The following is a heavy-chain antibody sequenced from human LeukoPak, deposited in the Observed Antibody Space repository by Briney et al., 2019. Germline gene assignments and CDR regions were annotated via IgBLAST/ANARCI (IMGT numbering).Heavy chain of an antibody. CDR3: ARDWGRVFHYYGMDV. CDR2: IIPIFGTA. Sequence: ASVKVSCKASGGTFSSYAISWVRQAPGQGLEWMGGIIPIFGTANYAQKFQGRVTITADESTSTAYVELRSLRSDDTAVYYCARDWGRVFHYYGMDVWGQGTTVTVSS. J-gene: IGHJ6*02. V-gene: IGHV1-69*13. CDR1: GGTFSSYA. D-gene: IGHD2-21*01.